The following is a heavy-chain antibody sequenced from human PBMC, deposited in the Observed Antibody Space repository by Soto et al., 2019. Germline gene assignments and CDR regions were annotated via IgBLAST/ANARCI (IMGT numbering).Heavy chain of an antibody. Sequence: QVQLVQSGAEEKKPGASVKVSCKASGYTFTSYAMHWVRQAPGQRLEWMGWINAGNGNTKYSQKFQGRVTITRDTSASTAYMELSSLRSEDMAVYYCARAGNYDFWSGPSPWDVWGQGTTVTVSS. V-gene: IGHV1-3*05. J-gene: IGHJ6*02. D-gene: IGHD3-3*01. CDR2: INAGNGNT. CDR1: GYTFTSYA. CDR3: ARAGNYDFWSGPSPWDV.